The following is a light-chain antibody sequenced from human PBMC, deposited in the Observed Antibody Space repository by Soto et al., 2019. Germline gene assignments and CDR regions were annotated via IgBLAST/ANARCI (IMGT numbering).Light chain of an antibody. CDR1: SVHSNYA. J-gene: IGLJ7*01. Sequence: QSVLTQSPSASASLGASVKRTCTLSSVHSNYAIAWHQQQPEKGPRYLMKVNSGGSHIKGDGIPDRFSGSSFGAERYLVIASLQSEDEADYYCQTWGTSSAIVVSGGGTQQTVL. CDR2: VNSGGSH. CDR3: QTWGTSSAIVV. V-gene: IGLV4-69*01.